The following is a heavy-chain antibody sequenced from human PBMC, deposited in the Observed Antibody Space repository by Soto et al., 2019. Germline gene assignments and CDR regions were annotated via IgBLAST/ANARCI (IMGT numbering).Heavy chain of an antibody. D-gene: IGHD5-12*01. CDR3: AKAATVATLEVTDY. Sequence: GGSLRLSCAASGFTFSSYWMHWVRQAPGKGLEWVAVISYEGSNKYYADSVKGRFTISRDNSKNTLYLQMNSLRAEDTAVYYCAKAATVATLEVTDYWGQGTLVTVSS. V-gene: IGHV3-30*18. CDR1: GFTFSSYW. CDR2: ISYEGSNK. J-gene: IGHJ4*02.